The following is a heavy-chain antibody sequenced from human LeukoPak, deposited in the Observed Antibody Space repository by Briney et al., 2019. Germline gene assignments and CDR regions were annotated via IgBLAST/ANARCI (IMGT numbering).Heavy chain of an antibody. D-gene: IGHD5-18*01. CDR3: ARHRDTNYYYMDV. Sequence: APVKASCKASRYTFTSSVITRVRQAPGHELECMGWMSPNSGYTDYARKFQRRLTRTRNTSISTAYMELSNLTAEYTAEYYSARHRDTNYYYMDVWSKGTTVTVSS. CDR2: MSPNSGYT. V-gene: IGHV1-8*01. CDR1: RYTFTSSV. J-gene: IGHJ6*03.